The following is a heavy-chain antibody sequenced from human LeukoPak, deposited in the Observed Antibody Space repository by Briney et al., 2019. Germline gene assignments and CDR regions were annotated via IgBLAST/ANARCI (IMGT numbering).Heavy chain of an antibody. V-gene: IGHV3-21*01. J-gene: IGHJ4*02. CDR3: ARGGPGSCTSTSCHGDY. CDR1: GFTFSTYS. Sequence: GGSLRLSCAASGFTFSTYSMNWVRQAPGKGLEWVSSINSGSSYIYYADSVKGRFTISRDNAENSLYLQMNSLSAEDTAVYYCARGGPGSCTSTSCHGDYWGQGTLVTVSS. D-gene: IGHD2-2*01. CDR2: INSGSSYI.